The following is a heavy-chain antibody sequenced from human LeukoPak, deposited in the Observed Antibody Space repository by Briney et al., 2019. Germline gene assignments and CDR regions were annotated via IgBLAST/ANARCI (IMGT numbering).Heavy chain of an antibody. CDR1: GFTFSSYA. J-gene: IGHJ4*02. CDR3: AKDGVATAGRGSHFDY. V-gene: IGHV3-23*01. D-gene: IGHD6-13*01. CDR2: ISGSGGST. Sequence: PGGSLRLSCAASGFTFSSYAMSWVRQAPGKGLEWVSVISGSGGSTYYVDSVKGRFTISRDNPKNTLYLQMNSLRAEDTAVYYCAKDGVATAGRGSHFDYWGQGTLVTVSS.